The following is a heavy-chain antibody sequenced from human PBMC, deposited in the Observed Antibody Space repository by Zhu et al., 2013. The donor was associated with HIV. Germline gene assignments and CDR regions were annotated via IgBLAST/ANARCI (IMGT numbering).Heavy chain of an antibody. J-gene: IGHJ6*02. CDR1: GGTFSSYA. V-gene: IGHV1-69*01. CDR3: ASFASGYCSSTSCHLWYYYGMDV. CDR2: IIPIFGTA. Sequence: QVQLVQSGAEVKKPGSSVKVSCKASGGTFSSYAISWVRQAPGQGLEWMGGIIPIFGTANYAQKFQGRVTITADESTSTAYMELSSLRSEDTAVYYCASFASGYCSSTSCHLWYYYGMDVWGQGTTVTVSS. D-gene: IGHD2-2*01.